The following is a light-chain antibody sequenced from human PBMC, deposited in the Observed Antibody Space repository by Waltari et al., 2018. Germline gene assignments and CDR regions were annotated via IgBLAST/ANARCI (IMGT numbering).Light chain of an antibody. J-gene: IGKJ4*01. V-gene: IGKV1-5*03. CDR1: HGISKL. CDR3: QQYNSYSLLT. CDR2: EAS. Sequence: RASHGISKLLAWYQPHQEKAPKLLSYEASTLRSGVPSRFSGTGSGTDVTRTSSSLQPDDFATYYCQQYNSYSLLTFGGGTKVESK.